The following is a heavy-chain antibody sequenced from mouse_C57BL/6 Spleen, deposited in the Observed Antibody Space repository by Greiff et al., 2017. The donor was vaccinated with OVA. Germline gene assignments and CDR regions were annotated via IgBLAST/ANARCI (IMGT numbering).Heavy chain of an antibody. Sequence: QVQLKQPGAELVKPGASVKLSCKASGYTFTSYWMQWVKQRPGQGLEWIGEIDPSDSYTNYNQKFKGKATLTVDTSSSTAYMQLSSLTSEDSAVYYCARALVRDYDDLYAMDYWGQGTSVTVSS. V-gene: IGHV1-50*01. D-gene: IGHD2-4*01. CDR3: ARALVRDYDDLYAMDY. CDR2: IDPSDSYT. CDR1: GYTFTSYW. J-gene: IGHJ4*01.